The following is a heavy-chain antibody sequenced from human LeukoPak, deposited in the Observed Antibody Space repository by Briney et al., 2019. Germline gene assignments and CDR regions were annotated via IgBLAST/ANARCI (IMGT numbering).Heavy chain of an antibody. CDR2: IWYDGSNK. V-gene: IGHV3-33*08. CDR1: GFTFSSYA. CDR3: VVSGGPLDY. Sequence: GGSLRLSCAASGFTFSSYAMSWVRQAPGKGLEWVAVIWYDGSNKDYADSAKGRFTIPRDNSKNTLYLQMNRLRAEDTAVYYCVVSGGPLDYWGQGTLVTVSS. D-gene: IGHD2-15*01. J-gene: IGHJ4*02.